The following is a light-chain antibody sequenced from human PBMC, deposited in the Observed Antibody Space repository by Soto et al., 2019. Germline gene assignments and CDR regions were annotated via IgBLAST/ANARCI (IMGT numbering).Light chain of an antibody. V-gene: IGKV1-5*03. J-gene: IGKJ1*01. CDR1: QTIGNW. CDR2: NVS. CDR3: QQGNFYLT. Sequence: DMQMTQSPSTLPASVGDRVTITCRASQTIGNWLAWYQQKPGKVPKLLIYNVSSLESGVPSRFGGSGSGTEFTLTISSLQPYDFATYYCQQGNFYLTFGQGTKVEIK.